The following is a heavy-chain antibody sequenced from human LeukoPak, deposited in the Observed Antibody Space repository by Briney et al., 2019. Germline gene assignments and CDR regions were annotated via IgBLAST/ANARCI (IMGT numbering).Heavy chain of an antibody. CDR3: ARRRQYDFWSGYSSSFYYYMDV. D-gene: IGHD3-3*01. Sequence: GALRLLFSGSGFTLSSFWMGWVRPGSGEGVEWVANKKQDGREKYYVDSVKGRFTISRDNAKNSLYLQMNSLRAEDTAVYYCARRRQYDFWSGYSSSFYYYMDVWGKGTTVTVSS. CDR2: KKQDGREK. V-gene: IGHV3-7*01. J-gene: IGHJ6*03. CDR1: GFTLSSFW.